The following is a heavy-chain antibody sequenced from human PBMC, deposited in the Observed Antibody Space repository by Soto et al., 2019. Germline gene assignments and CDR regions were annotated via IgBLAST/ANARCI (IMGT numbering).Heavy chain of an antibody. CDR2: RYDDGST. Sequence: LQLQESGPGLVKPSETLSLTCTVFGDSIRNRNYYWGWIRQPPGKGLEWIVSRYDDGSTFYNPSLKGRVTVSIDTAKEQFSLKMTSVTAADKGVYYCGRRIYEGSSGYYLDGWGQGNLVTVSS. D-gene: IGHD3-22*01. CDR3: GRRIYEGSSGYYLDG. V-gene: IGHV4-39*01. CDR1: GDSIRNRNYY. J-gene: IGHJ4*02.